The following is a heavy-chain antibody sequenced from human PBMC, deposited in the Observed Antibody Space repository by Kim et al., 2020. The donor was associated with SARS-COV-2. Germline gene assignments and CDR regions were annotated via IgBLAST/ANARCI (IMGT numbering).Heavy chain of an antibody. CDR3: ARDLTVVVTAIRGGGGNWFDP. CDR2: ISSSSSYI. Sequence: GGSLRLSCAASGFTFSSYSMNWVRQAPGKGLEWVSSISSSSSYIYYADSVKGRFTISRDNAKNSLYLQMNSLRAEDTTVYYCARDLTVVVTAIRGGGGNWFDPWGQGTLVTVSS. CDR1: GFTFSSYS. V-gene: IGHV3-21*01. D-gene: IGHD2-21*02. J-gene: IGHJ5*02.